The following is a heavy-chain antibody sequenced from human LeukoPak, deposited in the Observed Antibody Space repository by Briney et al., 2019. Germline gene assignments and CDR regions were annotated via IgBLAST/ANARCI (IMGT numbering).Heavy chain of an antibody. CDR3: AGGIDYDLMRAFDI. CDR1: GFTFSSYD. CDR2: IGTAGDT. J-gene: IGHJ3*02. D-gene: IGHD4-17*01. V-gene: IGHV3-13*01. Sequence: GGSLRLSCAASGFTFSSYDMHWVRQATGKGLEWVSAIGTAGDTYYPGSVKGRFTISRENAKNSLYLQMNSLRAGDTAVYYCAGGIDYDLMRAFDIWGQGTMVTVSS.